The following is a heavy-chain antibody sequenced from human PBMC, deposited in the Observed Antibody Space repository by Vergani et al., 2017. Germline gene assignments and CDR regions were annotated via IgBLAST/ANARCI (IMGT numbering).Heavy chain of an antibody. CDR2: IYYSGST. V-gene: IGHV4-59*01. D-gene: IGHD2-15*01. CDR3: ARSGRSLGWFDP. CDR1: GGSISSYY. Sequence: QVQLQESGPGLVKPSETLSLTCTVSGGSISSYYWSWIRQPPGKGLEWIGYIYYSGSTNYNPSLKSRVTISVDTSKNQFSLKLSSVTAADTAVYYCARSGRSLGWFDPWGQGTLVTVSS. J-gene: IGHJ5*02.